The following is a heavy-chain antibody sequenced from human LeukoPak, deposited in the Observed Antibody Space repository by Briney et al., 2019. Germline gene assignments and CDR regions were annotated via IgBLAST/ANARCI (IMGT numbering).Heavy chain of an antibody. J-gene: IGHJ5*02. CDR2: INSDGSTT. CDR1: GFTFSNYW. Sequence: PGGSLRLSCAASGFTFSNYWMHWVRQTPGKGLVCVSRINSDGSTTRYADSVKGRFTISRDNAKNTLYLQMNSLRVEDTAVYCCARYIYNGGGSWGQGTLVTVSS. D-gene: IGHD1-1*01. CDR3: ARYIYNGGGS. V-gene: IGHV3-74*01.